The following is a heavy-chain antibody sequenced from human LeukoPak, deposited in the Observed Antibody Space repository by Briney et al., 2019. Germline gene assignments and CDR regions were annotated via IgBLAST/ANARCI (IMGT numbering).Heavy chain of an antibody. CDR3: ARETMRYCSSTSCYKGEFDY. Sequence: SVKVSCKASGCTFSSYAISWVRQAPGQGLEWMGGIIPNIGTANYAQKFQGRVTMTADKSTSTAYMKLSSLRSEDTAVYYCARETMRYCSSTSCYKGEFDYWGQGTLVTVSS. D-gene: IGHD2-2*02. J-gene: IGHJ4*02. CDR2: IIPNIGTA. CDR1: GCTFSSYA. V-gene: IGHV1-69*06.